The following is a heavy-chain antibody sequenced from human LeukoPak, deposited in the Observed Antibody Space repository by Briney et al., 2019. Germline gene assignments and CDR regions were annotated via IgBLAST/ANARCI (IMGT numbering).Heavy chain of an antibody. CDR2: ITGSGGST. CDR1: GFTFSSYA. Sequence: GGSLRLSCAASGFTFSSYAMTWVRQAPGKGLEWVSAITGSGGSTYYADSVKGRFTISRDNSKNMLYLQMNNLRAEDTAVYYCAKSVWGTYQPDYWGQGTLVTVSS. J-gene: IGHJ4*02. V-gene: IGHV3-23*01. D-gene: IGHD3-16*02. CDR3: AKSVWGTYQPDY.